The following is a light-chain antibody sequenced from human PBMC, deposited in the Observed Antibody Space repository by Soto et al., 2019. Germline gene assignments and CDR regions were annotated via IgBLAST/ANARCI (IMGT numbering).Light chain of an antibody. CDR3: QQRSNWPIT. J-gene: IGKJ5*01. CDR1: QSVSTY. V-gene: IGKV3-11*01. Sequence: DIVLTQSPATLSLSPGAIATLSCRTSQSVSTYFAWYQQKPCRAPMLLIYDASSRATGIPARFIGSGSGTDFTLTISSLESEVLAIDYCQQRSNWPITCGQGTRLEIK. CDR2: DAS.